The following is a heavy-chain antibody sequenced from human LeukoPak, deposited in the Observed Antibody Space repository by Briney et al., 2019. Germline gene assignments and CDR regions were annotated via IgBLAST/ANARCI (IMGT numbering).Heavy chain of an antibody. CDR2: INSDSGFT. J-gene: IGHJ5*02. CDR3: SRNFDMKGFDP. D-gene: IGHD3-9*01. CDR1: AYTFTGYY. V-gene: IGHV1-2*02. Sequence: ASVKVSCKASAYTFTGYYMNWVRQAPGQGLEWKGGINSDSGFTKYAQKFHGRVTMTRDTSITTVYMVLARLTPDDTAIYYWSRNFDMKGFDPWGQGTLVTVSS.